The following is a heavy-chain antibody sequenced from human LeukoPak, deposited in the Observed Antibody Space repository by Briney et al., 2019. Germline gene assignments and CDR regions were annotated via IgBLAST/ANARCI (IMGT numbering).Heavy chain of an antibody. V-gene: IGHV4-39*01. J-gene: IGHJ4*02. D-gene: IGHD2-2*01. CDR1: GGSISTSGYY. CDR2: IYYSGST. Sequence: PSETLSLTCTVSGGSISTSGYYWGWIRQPPGKGLEWIGSIYYSGSTYYNPSLKSRVTISVDTSKNQFSLKLSSVTAADTAVYYCARHEGYCSSCLSSWDYWGQGTLVTVSS. CDR3: ARHEGYCSSCLSSWDY.